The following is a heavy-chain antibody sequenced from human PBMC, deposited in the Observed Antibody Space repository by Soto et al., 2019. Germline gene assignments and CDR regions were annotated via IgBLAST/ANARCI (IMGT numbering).Heavy chain of an antibody. CDR1: GGTFSSYA. Sequence: SVKVSCKASGGTFSSYAISWVRQAPGQGLEWMGGIIPIFGTANYAQKFQGRVTITADESTSTAYMELSSLRSEDTAVYYCAKRYCSSTSCSNYYYYYGMDVWGQGTTVTVSS. CDR2: IIPIFGTA. D-gene: IGHD2-2*01. CDR3: AKRYCSSTSCSNYYYYYGMDV. J-gene: IGHJ6*02. V-gene: IGHV1-69*13.